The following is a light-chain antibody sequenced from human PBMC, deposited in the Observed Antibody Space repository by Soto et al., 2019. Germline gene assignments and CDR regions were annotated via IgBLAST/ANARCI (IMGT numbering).Light chain of an antibody. CDR1: QGITNY. J-gene: IGKJ5*01. Sequence: DIQMTQSPSSLSASVGDIVTITCQASQGITNYLNWYQQKPGKAPKLLIYGASNLETGVPSRFSGSGSGTDFTFTISSLQAEDIATYFCQQYDSVFTFGQGTRLEIK. CDR2: GAS. V-gene: IGKV1-33*01. CDR3: QQYDSVFT.